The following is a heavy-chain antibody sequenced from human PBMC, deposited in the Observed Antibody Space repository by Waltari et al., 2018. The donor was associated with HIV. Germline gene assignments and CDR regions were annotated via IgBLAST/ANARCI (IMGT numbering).Heavy chain of an antibody. Sequence: DVQLVESGGGLVQSGRSLRPSCVPSGFTFHEHAIHWVRQAPGKGLEWVSGISSHSSAIAYVDSVKGRFTISRDNAKNSLYLQMNSLRPEDTALYFCAKGPDYGGYSYYSYGLDVWGPGTTVTVS. V-gene: IGHV3-9*01. CDR2: ISSHSSAI. CDR3: AKGPDYGGYSYYSYGLDV. D-gene: IGHD4-17*01. CDR1: GFTFHEHA. J-gene: IGHJ6*02.